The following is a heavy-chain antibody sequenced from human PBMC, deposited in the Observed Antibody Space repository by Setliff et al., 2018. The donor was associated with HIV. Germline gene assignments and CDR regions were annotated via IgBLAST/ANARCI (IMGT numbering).Heavy chain of an antibody. CDR2: IGGSTGST. J-gene: IGHJ6*02. CDR1: GFAFDNYC. V-gene: IGHV3-23*01. D-gene: IGHD1-26*01. CDR3: AKPLTQWGVSPYHYAVDV. Sequence: GGSLRLSCAASGFAFDNYCMTWVRQAPGKGLEWVSAIGGSTGSTYYADSVKGRFTISTDNSKNTLYLQMNSRRAEDTAVYYCAKPLTQWGVSPYHYAVDVWGQGTTVTVSS.